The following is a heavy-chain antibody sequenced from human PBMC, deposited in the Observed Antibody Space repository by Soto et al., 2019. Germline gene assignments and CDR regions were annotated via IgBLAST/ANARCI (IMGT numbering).Heavy chain of an antibody. CDR1: GYTFTSYD. Sequence: ASVKVSCKASGYTFTSYDINWVRQATGQGLEWMGWMNPNSGNTGYAQKFRGRVTMTRNTSISTAYMELSSLRSEDTAVYYCARGGAARTLSYYYGMEVWGQGTTVSVS. D-gene: IGHD6-6*01. J-gene: IGHJ6*02. CDR3: ARGGAARTLSYYYGMEV. CDR2: MNPNSGNT. V-gene: IGHV1-8*01.